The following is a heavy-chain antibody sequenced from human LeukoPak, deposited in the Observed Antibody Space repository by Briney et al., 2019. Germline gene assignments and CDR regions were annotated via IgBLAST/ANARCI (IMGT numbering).Heavy chain of an antibody. V-gene: IGHV3-23*01. J-gene: IGHJ4*02. CDR2: ISGSGGST. D-gene: IGHD3-10*01. CDR3: AKGVYGSGSLGDYFGY. Sequence: TGGSLRLSCAASGFTFSSYAMSWVRQAPGKGLEWVSAISGSGGSTYYADSVKGRFTISRDNSKNTLYLQMNSLRAEDTAVYYCAKGVYGSGSLGDYFGYWGQGTLVTVSS. CDR1: GFTFSSYA.